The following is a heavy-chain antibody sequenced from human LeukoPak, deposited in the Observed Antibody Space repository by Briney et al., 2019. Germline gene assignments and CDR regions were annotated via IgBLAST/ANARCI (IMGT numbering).Heavy chain of an antibody. Sequence: ASVKVSCKASGGTFSSYAISWVRLAPAQGLEWTGRINPILGIANYAQKFQGRVTITADKSTSTAYMEMSSLRSEDTAVYYCARDGYSYGNYYYYGMDVWGQGTTVTVSS. CDR1: GGTFSSYA. J-gene: IGHJ6*02. CDR3: ARDGYSYGNYYYYGMDV. D-gene: IGHD5-18*01. CDR2: INPILGIA. V-gene: IGHV1-69*04.